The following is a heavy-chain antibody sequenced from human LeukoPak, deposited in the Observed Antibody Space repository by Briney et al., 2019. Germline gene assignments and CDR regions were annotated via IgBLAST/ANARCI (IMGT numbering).Heavy chain of an antibody. V-gene: IGHV4-4*07. D-gene: IGHD3-10*01. CDR1: GGSISSYF. CDR3: ARDRLDYASGIMGY. Sequence: PSETLSLTCTVSGGSISSYFWIWIRQPAGKTLEWIGRIDTSGKTNYNPSLRSRVSMSVDTSKNQFSLQVTSVTAADTAVYYCARDRLDYASGIMGYWGQGTLVAVSS. CDR2: IDTSGKT. J-gene: IGHJ4*02.